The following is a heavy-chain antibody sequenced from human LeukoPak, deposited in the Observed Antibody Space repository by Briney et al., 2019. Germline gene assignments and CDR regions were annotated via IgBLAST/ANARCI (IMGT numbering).Heavy chain of an antibody. CDR3: AAVTSLSSSWYFDY. Sequence: PGGSLRLSCAASGFTVSSNYMSWVRQAPGKGLEWVSVIHSGGSTYYADSVKGRFTISRDNSKNTLYLQMNSLRAEDTAVYYCAAVTSLSSSWYFDYWGQGTLVTVSS. J-gene: IGHJ4*02. D-gene: IGHD6-13*01. V-gene: IGHV3-53*01. CDR2: IHSGGST. CDR1: GFTVSSNY.